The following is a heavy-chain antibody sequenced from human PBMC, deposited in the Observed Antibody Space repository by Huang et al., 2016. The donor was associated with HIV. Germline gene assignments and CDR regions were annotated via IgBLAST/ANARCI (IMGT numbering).Heavy chain of an antibody. V-gene: IGHV4-34*01. CDR3: ARAPHYGSGSYYY. CDR1: GGSFSGYY. Sequence: QVQLHQWGAGLLKPSETLSLACAVYGGSFSGYYWSWIRQSPGKGLEGIGEITHSGSNNYNPSLKSRVTISEETSKNQFALKLSSVTAADTAVYYCARAPHYGSGSYYYWGQGTLVTVSS. D-gene: IGHD3-10*01. CDR2: ITHSGSN. J-gene: IGHJ4*02.